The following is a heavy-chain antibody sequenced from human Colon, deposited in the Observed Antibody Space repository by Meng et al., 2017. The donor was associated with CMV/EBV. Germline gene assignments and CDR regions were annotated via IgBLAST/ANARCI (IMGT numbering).Heavy chain of an antibody. CDR2: IKHSGNV. CDR1: RESFKTFY. CDR3: ARGRMVQYRDRLSFDP. J-gene: IGHJ4*01. V-gene: IGHV4-34*01. D-gene: IGHD2-8*01. Sequence: DRESFKTFYWSWIRQDPRKGMDWIGEIKHSGNVLYNPAIGSRVTITIETSNNHFFLRLTSVSAEDMGIYYCARGRMVQYRDRLSFDPWGPGTLVTVSS.